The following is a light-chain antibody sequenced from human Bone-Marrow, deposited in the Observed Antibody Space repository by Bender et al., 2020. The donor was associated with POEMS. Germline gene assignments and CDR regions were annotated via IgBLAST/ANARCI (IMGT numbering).Light chain of an antibody. V-gene: IGLV2-8*01. CDR2: EVS. CDR1: SSDVGGYNY. J-gene: IGLJ3*02. Sequence: QSALTQPPSASGSPGQSVTISCTGTSSDVGGYNYVSWYQQYPGKAPKLMIYEVSKRPSGVPARFSGSKSGNTASLRVSGLQAEDEGDYHCSSYAGSNVWVFGGGTKLTVL. CDR3: SSYAGSNVWV.